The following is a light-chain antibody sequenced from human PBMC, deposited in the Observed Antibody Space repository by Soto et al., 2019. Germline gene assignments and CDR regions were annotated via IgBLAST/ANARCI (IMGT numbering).Light chain of an antibody. CDR3: HQTDSIPET. Sequence: DIQMTQSPSSLSASVGDTVTITCRASQSISLFFNWYQQKPGKAPKLLIYAASRLQSGVPSRFTGNGSGTYFTLTISSLQPEDFATYYCHQTDSIPETFGQGTKVEIK. CDR1: QSISLF. V-gene: IGKV1-39*01. J-gene: IGKJ1*01. CDR2: AAS.